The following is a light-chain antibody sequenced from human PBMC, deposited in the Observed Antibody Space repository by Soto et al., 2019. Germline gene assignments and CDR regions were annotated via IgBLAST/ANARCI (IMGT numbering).Light chain of an antibody. Sequence: QSALTQPPSASGSPGQSVTISCTGTSSDVGDYNSVSWYQQHPGKAPKLMIYDVSKRPSGVPDRFSGSKSGNTASLTVSGLQAEDEADYYCSSYAGTHVVFGTGTKLTVL. CDR3: SSYAGTHVV. CDR1: SSDVGDYNS. J-gene: IGLJ1*01. CDR2: DVS. V-gene: IGLV2-8*01.